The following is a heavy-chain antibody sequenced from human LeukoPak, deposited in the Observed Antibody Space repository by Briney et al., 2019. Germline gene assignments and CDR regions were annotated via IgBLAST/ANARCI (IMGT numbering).Heavy chain of an antibody. D-gene: IGHD3-22*01. Sequence: PGGSLLLSCAASGFTFSSYAMSWVRPAPGKGLEWVSAISGSGGSTYYADSVKGRFTISRDNSKNTLYLQMNSLRAEDTAVYYCAKGMGGYYSHYYYYMDVWGKGTTVTVSS. CDR1: GFTFSSYA. CDR2: ISGSGGST. V-gene: IGHV3-23*01. CDR3: AKGMGGYYSHYYYYMDV. J-gene: IGHJ6*03.